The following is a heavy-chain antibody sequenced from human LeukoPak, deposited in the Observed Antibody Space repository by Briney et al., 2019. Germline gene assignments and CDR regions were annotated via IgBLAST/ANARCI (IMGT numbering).Heavy chain of an antibody. J-gene: IGHJ5*02. D-gene: IGHD6-13*01. CDR1: GFTFDDYA. V-gene: IGHV3-43*02. CDR3: AKVAYSSSRYNWFDP. CDR2: ISGDGGST. Sequence: SGGSLRLSCAASGFTFDDYAMHWVRQAPGKGLEWVSLISGDGGSTYYADSVKGRFTISRDNSKNSLYLQMNSLRTEDTALYYCAKVAYSSSRYNWFDPWGQGTLVTVSS.